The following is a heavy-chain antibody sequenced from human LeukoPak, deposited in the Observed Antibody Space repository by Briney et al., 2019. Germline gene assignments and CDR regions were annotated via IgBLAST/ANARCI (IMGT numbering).Heavy chain of an antibody. CDR3: ARDRRNGYNPPSFDY. V-gene: IGHV1-2*02. D-gene: IGHD5-24*01. J-gene: IGHJ4*02. CDR1: GYTFTGYY. Sequence: GASVKVSCKASGYTFTGYYMHWVRQAPGQGLEWMGWINPNSGGTNYAQKFRGRVTMTRDTSISTAYMELSRLRSDDTAVYYCARDRRNGYNPPSFDYWGQGTLVTVSS. CDR2: INPNSGGT.